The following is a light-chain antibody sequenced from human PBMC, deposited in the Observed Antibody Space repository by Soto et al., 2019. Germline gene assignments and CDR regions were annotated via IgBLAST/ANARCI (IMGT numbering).Light chain of an antibody. CDR2: EVS. V-gene: IGLV2-14*01. CDR3: SSYTTGSTLE. CDR1: SSDIGHYNY. Sequence: QSVLTQPASVSGSPGQSITISCTGTSSDIGHYNYVSWYQQHPGKAPKLMIYEVSYRPSGVSDRFSGSKSGNTASLTISGLQAEDEADYYCSSYTTGSTLEIGGGTKLTVL. J-gene: IGLJ2*01.